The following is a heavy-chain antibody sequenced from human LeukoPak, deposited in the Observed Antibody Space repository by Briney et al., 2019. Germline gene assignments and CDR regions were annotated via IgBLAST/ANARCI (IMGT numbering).Heavy chain of an antibody. Sequence: PGGSLRLSCAASGFTFSSYAMHWVRQAPGKGLEWVAVISYDGSNKYYADSVKGRFTISRDNSKNTLYLQMNSLRAEDTAVYYCAKDKSSGYIDYWGQGTLVTVSS. J-gene: IGHJ4*02. V-gene: IGHV3-30*04. CDR3: AKDKSSGYIDY. CDR2: ISYDGSNK. CDR1: GFTFSSYA. D-gene: IGHD3-22*01.